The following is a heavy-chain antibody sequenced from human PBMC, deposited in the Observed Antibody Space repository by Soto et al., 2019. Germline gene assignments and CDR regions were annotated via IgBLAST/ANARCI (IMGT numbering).Heavy chain of an antibody. CDR3: ARALRFLEWLLYPDYYYMDV. Sequence: ASVKVCCKASGYTFTSYDINWVRQATGQGHEWMGWMNPNSGNTGYAQKFQGRVTMTRNTSISTAYMELSSLRSEDTAVYYCARALRFLEWLLYPDYYYMDVWGKGTTVTVSS. D-gene: IGHD3-3*01. CDR2: MNPNSGNT. CDR1: GYTFTSYD. J-gene: IGHJ6*03. V-gene: IGHV1-8*01.